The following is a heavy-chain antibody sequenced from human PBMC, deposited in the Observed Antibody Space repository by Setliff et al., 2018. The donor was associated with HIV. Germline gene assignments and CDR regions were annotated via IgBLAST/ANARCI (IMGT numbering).Heavy chain of an antibody. J-gene: IGHJ6*03. CDR1: GFTFSSYT. D-gene: IGHD2-15*01. V-gene: IGHV3-33*08. Sequence: GGSLRLSCAASGFTFSSYTMHWVRQAPGKGLEWVAIIWYDGSSKYYADSVKGRFTISRDTSKDTLYLQMNSLRAEDTAVYYCARVVGVAPYYYMDVWGKGTTVTVSS. CDR2: IWYDGSSK. CDR3: ARVVGVAPYYYMDV.